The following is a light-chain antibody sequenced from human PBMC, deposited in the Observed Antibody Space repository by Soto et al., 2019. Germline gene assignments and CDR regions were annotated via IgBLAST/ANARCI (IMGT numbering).Light chain of an antibody. J-gene: IGLJ2*01. Sequence: QSVLTQPPSASGTPGQKVFISCSGSSSNIGGTNYAYWYQQLPGAAPKLLMHSNNLRPSGVPERISGSKFGTAASLAISGLRSEDEAVYYCASWDDRLGAVIFGGETKLTVL. CDR2: SNN. CDR3: ASWDDRLGAVI. V-gene: IGLV1-47*02. CDR1: SSNIGGTNY.